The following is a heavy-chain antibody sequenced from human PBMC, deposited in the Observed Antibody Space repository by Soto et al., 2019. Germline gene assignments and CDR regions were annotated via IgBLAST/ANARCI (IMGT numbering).Heavy chain of an antibody. CDR2: IYHSGST. D-gene: IGHD6-13*01. Sequence: SETLSLTCAVSGGSISSSNWWSWVRQPPGKGLEWIGEIYHSGSTNYNPSLKSRVTISVDKSKNQFSLKLSSVTAADMAVYYCARERHSSSWYRSMFDPWGQGTLVTVSS. CDR1: GGSISSSNW. CDR3: ARERHSSSWYRSMFDP. V-gene: IGHV4-4*02. J-gene: IGHJ5*02.